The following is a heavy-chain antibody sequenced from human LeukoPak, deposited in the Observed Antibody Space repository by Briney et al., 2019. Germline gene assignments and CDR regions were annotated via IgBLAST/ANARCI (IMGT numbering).Heavy chain of an antibody. CDR1: GGPFSGYY. D-gene: IGHD3-3*01. Sequence: SETLSLTCAVYGGPFSGYYWSWIRQPPGKGLEWIGEINHSGSTNYNPSLKSRVTISVDTSKNQFSLKLSSVTAADTAVYYCARTFWSGYYGFDYWGQGTLVTVSS. CDR2: INHSGST. CDR3: ARTFWSGYYGFDY. V-gene: IGHV4-34*01. J-gene: IGHJ4*02.